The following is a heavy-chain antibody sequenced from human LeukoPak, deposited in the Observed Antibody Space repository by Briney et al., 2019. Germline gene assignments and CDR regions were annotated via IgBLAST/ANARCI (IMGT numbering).Heavy chain of an antibody. J-gene: IGHJ4*02. Sequence: PGGSLRHSCAASGITVSSNYMSWVRQAPGKGLEWVSVIYSGGTTYYAESVKGRFIISRDNSKNTLYLQMNSLRAEDTAVYYCARGGDGYDFSFDYWGQGTLVTVSS. D-gene: IGHD5-24*01. CDR3: ARGGDGYDFSFDY. V-gene: IGHV3-66*01. CDR1: GITVSSNY. CDR2: IYSGGTT.